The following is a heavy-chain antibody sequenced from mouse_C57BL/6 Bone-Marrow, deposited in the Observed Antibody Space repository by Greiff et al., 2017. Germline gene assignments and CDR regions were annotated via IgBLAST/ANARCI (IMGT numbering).Heavy chain of an antibody. V-gene: IGHV1-69*01. CDR2: IDPSDSYT. CDR1: GYTFTSYW. CDR3: ARGRLYDGYYYYAMDY. D-gene: IGHD2-3*01. J-gene: IGHJ4*01. Sequence: QVQLKQPGAELVMPGASVKLSCKASGYTFTSYWMHWVKQRPGQGLEWIGEIDPSDSYTNYNQKFKGKSTLAVDKSSSTAYMQLSSLTSEDSAVYYCARGRLYDGYYYYAMDYWGQGTSVTVSS.